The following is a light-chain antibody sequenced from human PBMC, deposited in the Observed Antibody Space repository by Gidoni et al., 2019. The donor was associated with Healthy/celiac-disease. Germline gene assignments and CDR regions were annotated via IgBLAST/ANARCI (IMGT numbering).Light chain of an antibody. J-gene: IGLJ3*02. Sequence: QPVLPQPPSASASLGASDTLPSTLSSGYSNYKVDWYQQRPGKGPRFVMRVGTGGIVGSKGDGIPDRFSVLGSGLNRYLTIKNIQEEDESDYHCGADHGSGSNFVWVFGGGTKLTVL. CDR1: SGYSNYK. V-gene: IGLV9-49*01. CDR3: GADHGSGSNFVWV. CDR2: VGTGGIVG.